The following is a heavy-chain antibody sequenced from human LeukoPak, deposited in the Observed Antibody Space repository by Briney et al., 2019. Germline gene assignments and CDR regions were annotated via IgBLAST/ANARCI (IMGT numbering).Heavy chain of an antibody. CDR2: IKEDGSVK. J-gene: IGHJ4*02. CDR1: GFTFGTYW. Sequence: PGGSLRLSCEVSGFTFGTYWMAWVRQAPGKGLEWVANIKEDGSVKHSVDSVKGRFTISRDNAKNSVYLQMNSLRGEDTAVYYCARDTTGPLDYWGQGTLVTVSS. CDR3: ARDTTGPLDY. D-gene: IGHD1-1*01. V-gene: IGHV3-7*01.